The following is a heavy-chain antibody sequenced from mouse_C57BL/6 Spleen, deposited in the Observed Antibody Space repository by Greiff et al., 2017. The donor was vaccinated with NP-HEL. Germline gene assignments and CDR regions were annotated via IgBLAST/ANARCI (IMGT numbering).Heavy chain of an antibody. J-gene: IGHJ1*03. D-gene: IGHD1-1*01. V-gene: IGHV1-72*01. CDR1: GYTFTSYW. Sequence: QVQLQQPGAELVKPGASVKLSCKASGYTFTSYWMNWVKQRPGRGLEWIGRIYPSGGGTKYNEKFKSKATLTVDKPSSTAYMQLSSLTSEDSAVYYGARSGTTGYFDVWGTGTTVTVSS. CDR3: ARSGTTGYFDV. CDR2: IYPSGGGT.